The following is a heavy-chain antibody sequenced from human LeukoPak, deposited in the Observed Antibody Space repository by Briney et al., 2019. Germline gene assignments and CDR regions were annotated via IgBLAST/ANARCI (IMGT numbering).Heavy chain of an antibody. CDR1: GFTFSSYW. J-gene: IGHJ6*03. V-gene: IGHV3-7*01. Sequence: GGSLRLSCAASGFTFSSYWMSWVRQAPGKGLEGVANIKQDGSEKYYVDSVKGRFTISRDNAKNSLYLQMNSLRAEDTAVYYCASIAVAGTVIYYYYYMDVWGKGTTVTVSS. CDR2: IKQDGSEK. D-gene: IGHD6-19*01. CDR3: ASIAVAGTVIYYYYYMDV.